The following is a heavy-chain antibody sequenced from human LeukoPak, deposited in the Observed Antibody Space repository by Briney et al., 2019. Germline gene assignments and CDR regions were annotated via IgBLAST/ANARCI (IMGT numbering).Heavy chain of an antibody. V-gene: IGHV3-30*02. CDR3: AKDGEGYYDSSGYYYRGYFDY. CDR2: IRYDGSNK. D-gene: IGHD3-22*01. J-gene: IGHJ4*02. CDR1: GFTFSSYG. Sequence: GRSLRLSCAASGFTFSSYGMHCVRQAPGKVRGGGAVIRYDGSNKYYADSGKGRFTISRDNSKNTLYLQMNSLRAEDTAVYYCAKDGEGYYDSSGYYYRGYFDYWGQGTLVTVSS.